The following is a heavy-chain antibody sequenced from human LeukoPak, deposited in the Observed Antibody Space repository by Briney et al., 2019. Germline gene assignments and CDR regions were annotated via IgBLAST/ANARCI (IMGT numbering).Heavy chain of an antibody. Sequence: PSETLSLICTVSGVSFTSGGYYWGWLRQHRGKGGEWIVYIYHSVSAYHNPSLYTRVTISLHTSKNQFSLKLSSVTAADTAVYYCARDRAVGDIVLDYWGQGTLVTVSA. CDR2: IYHSVSA. CDR3: ARDRAVGDIVLDY. J-gene: IGHJ4*02. CDR1: GVSFTSGGYY. V-gene: IGHV4-31*03. D-gene: IGHD5-12*01.